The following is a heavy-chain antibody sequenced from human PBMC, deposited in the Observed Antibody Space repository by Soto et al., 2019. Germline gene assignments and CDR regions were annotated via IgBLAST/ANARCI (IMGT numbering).Heavy chain of an antibody. V-gene: IGHV2-5*02. CDR1: GFSLSSARVG. CDR2: IYWDDDK. D-gene: IGHD6-19*01. CDR3: AHSVVAGLGYYFDH. Sequence: QITLKESGPTLVKPTQTLTLTCTFCGFSLSSARVGVSWIRQPPGKALEWLALIYWDDDKRYSPFLKSRLTITKDTSKNQVVLTMTNMDSVDTATYYCAHSVVAGLGYYFDHWGQGTLVTVSS. J-gene: IGHJ4*02.